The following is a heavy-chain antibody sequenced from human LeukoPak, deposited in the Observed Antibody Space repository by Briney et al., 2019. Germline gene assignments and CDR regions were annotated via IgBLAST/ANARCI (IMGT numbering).Heavy chain of an antibody. Sequence: GGSLTLSCVASGFTFSNYWMNWVRQAPGKGREWVANKNQDESETYYVDSVKGRFTISRDNAKTSLYLQMNSLRAEDTAVYYCARDQYGDYDTPHFDYWDQGTLVTVSS. J-gene: IGHJ4*02. CDR1: GFTFSNYW. V-gene: IGHV3-7*01. CDR2: KNQDESET. CDR3: ARDQYGDYDTPHFDY. D-gene: IGHD4-17*01.